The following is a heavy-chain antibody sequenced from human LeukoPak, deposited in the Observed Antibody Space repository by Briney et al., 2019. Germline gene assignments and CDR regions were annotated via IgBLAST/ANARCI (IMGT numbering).Heavy chain of an antibody. Sequence: GGSLRLSCAASGFTFSSYGMHWVRQAPGKGLEWVAVISYDGSNKYYADSVKGRFTISRDNSKNTLYLQMNSLRAEDTAVYYCAKTGALFGEYYYYGMDVWGQGTTVTVSS. CDR2: ISYDGSNK. CDR1: GFTFSSYG. CDR3: AKTGALFGEYYYYGMDV. D-gene: IGHD3-10*02. J-gene: IGHJ6*02. V-gene: IGHV3-30*18.